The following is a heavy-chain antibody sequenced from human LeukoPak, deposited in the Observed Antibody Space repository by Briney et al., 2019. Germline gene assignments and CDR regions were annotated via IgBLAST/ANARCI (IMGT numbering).Heavy chain of an antibody. CDR3: ARAVARHYYDSSGYTPGY. D-gene: IGHD3-22*01. J-gene: IGHJ4*02. V-gene: IGHV3-23*01. Sequence: GGSLRLSCAASGFTFSSYAMSWVRQAPGKGLEWVSAISGSGGSTYYADSVKGRFTISRDNAKNSLYLQMNSLRAEDTAVYYCARAVARHYYDSSGYTPGYWGQGTLVTVSS. CDR1: GFTFSSYA. CDR2: ISGSGGST.